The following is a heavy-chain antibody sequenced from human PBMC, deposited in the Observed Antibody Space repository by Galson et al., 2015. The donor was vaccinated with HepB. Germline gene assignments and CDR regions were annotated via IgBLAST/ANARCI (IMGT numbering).Heavy chain of an antibody. CDR3: ASHSSGSYGDNAFDT. V-gene: IGHV3-30-3*02. Sequence: SLRLSCAASGFTFSSYAMHWVRQAPGKGLEWVAVISYDGSNKYYADSVKGRFTISRDNSKNTLYLQMNSPRAEDTAVYYCASHSSGSYGDNAFDTWGQGTMVTVSS. CDR1: GFTFSSYA. J-gene: IGHJ3*02. CDR2: ISYDGSNK. D-gene: IGHD1-26*01.